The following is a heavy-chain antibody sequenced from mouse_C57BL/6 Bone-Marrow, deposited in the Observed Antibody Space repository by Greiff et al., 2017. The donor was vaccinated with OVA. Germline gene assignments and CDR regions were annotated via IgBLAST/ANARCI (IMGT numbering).Heavy chain of an antibody. J-gene: IGHJ2*01. CDR3: TTYRYYYGNY. V-gene: IGHV14-4*01. D-gene: IGHD1-1*01. CDR2: IDPENGDT. CDR1: GFNIKDDY. Sequence: EVQLVESGAELVRPGASVKLSCTASGFNIKDDYMHWVKQRPEQGLEWIGWIDPENGDTEYASKFQGKATITADTSSNTAYLQLSSLTSEDTAVYYCTTYRYYYGNYWGQGTTLTVSS.